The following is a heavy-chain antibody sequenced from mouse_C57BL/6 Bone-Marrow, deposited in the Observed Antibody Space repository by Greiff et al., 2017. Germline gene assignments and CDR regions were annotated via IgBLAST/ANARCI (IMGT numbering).Heavy chain of an antibody. CDR3: AREERAMDY. CDR2: INPSSGYT. J-gene: IGHJ4*01. CDR1: GYTFTSYT. V-gene: IGHV1-4*01. Sequence: VHLVESGAELARPGASVKMSCKASGYTFTSYTMHWVKQRPGQGLEWIGYINPSSGYTKYNQKFKDKATLTADKSSSTAYMQLSSLTSEDSAVYYCAREERAMDYWGQGTSVTVSS.